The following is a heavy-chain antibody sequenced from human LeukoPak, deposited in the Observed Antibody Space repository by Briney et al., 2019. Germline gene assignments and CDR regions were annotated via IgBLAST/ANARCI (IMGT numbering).Heavy chain of an antibody. CDR2: IYYSYSGST. Sequence: SETLSLTCTVSGGSISSSSYYWAWIRQPPGKGLEWIGYIYYSYSGSTNYNPSLKSRVTISVDTSKNQFSLKLSSVTAADTAVYYCARHDYEYYGMDVWGQGTTVTVSS. CDR3: ARHDYEYYGMDV. D-gene: IGHD4/OR15-4a*01. J-gene: IGHJ6*02. CDR1: GGSISSSSYY. V-gene: IGHV4-61*05.